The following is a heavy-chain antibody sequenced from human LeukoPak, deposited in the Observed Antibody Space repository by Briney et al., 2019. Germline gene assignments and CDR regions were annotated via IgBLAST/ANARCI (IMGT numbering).Heavy chain of an antibody. D-gene: IGHD2-15*01. Sequence: GGSLRLSCAASGFTFSSYGMHWLRQAPGKGLQWVAVIYYDASNKYYADSVKGRFTISRDNSKNTLYLQMNSLRAEDTAVYYCAKDLLSGGSCLDYWGRGTLVTVSS. CDR1: GFTFSSYG. V-gene: IGHV3-30*18. CDR3: AKDLLSGGSCLDY. CDR2: IYYDASNK. J-gene: IGHJ4*02.